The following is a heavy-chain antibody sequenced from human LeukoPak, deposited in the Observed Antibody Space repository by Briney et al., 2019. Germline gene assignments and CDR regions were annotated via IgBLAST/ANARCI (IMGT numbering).Heavy chain of an antibody. Sequence: PGGSLRLSCAASGSTFSSYAIHWVRQAPGKGLEWVSAIDGNGGSTYYADSVKGRFTISRDNSKNTLYLQMNSLRAEDTAVYYCAKDRPNGLDVWGQGTTVTVSS. J-gene: IGHJ6*02. CDR2: IDGNGGST. CDR1: GSTFSSYA. V-gene: IGHV3-23*01. CDR3: AKDRPNGLDV.